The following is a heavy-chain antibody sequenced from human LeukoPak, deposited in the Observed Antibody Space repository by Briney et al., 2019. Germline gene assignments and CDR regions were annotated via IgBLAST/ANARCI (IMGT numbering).Heavy chain of an antibody. D-gene: IGHD6-13*01. CDR2: IYYSGST. CDR3: ARGGEYPSRYSNTWSTFDY. Sequence: SETLSLTCTVSGGSISSSSYYWGWIRQPPGKGLGWIGSIYYSGSTNYNPSLKSRVTISVDTSKNQFSLKLSSVTAADTAVYYCARGGEYPSRYSNTWSTFDYWGQGTLVTVSS. V-gene: IGHV4-39*07. J-gene: IGHJ4*02. CDR1: GGSISSSSYY.